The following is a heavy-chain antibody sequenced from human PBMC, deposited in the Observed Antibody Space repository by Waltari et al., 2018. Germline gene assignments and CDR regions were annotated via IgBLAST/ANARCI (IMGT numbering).Heavy chain of an antibody. V-gene: IGHV1-69*13. CDR1: GGTFSSYV. J-gene: IGHJ5*02. Sequence: QVQLVQSGAEVKKPGSSVKVSCKASGGTFSSYVISWVRQAPGQGLEWMGGIIPIFGKANDAQKVQGRVTITADESTSTAYIELSSLRSEDTAVYYWASTYYDFWSGDYNNWFDPWGQGTLVTVSS. CDR3: ASTYYDFWSGDYNNWFDP. CDR2: IIPIFGKA. D-gene: IGHD3-3*01.